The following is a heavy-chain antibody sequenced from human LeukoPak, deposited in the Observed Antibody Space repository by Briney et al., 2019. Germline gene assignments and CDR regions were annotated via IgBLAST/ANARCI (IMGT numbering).Heavy chain of an antibody. Sequence: SETLSLTCTVSGGSISIITYYWGWIRQPPGKGLEWIGNTYYSGSTYYNPSLKSRVTISVDTSKNQFSLKLSSVTAADTAVYYCARDYMVRGVIDYWGQGTLVTVSS. J-gene: IGHJ4*02. V-gene: IGHV4-39*07. CDR3: ARDYMVRGVIDY. D-gene: IGHD3-10*01. CDR2: TYYSGST. CDR1: GGSISIITYY.